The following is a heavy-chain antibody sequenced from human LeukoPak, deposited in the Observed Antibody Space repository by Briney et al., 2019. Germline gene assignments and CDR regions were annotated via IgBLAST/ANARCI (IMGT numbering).Heavy chain of an antibody. CDR3: ARDSIWVVTGTNWFDP. Sequence: ASVKVSCKASGYTFTGYYMHWVRQAPGQGLEWMGWINPNSGGTNYAQKFQGRVTMTRDTSISTAYMELSRLRSDDTAVYYCARDSIWVVTGTNWFDPWGQGTLVTVSS. CDR2: INPNSGGT. V-gene: IGHV1-2*02. D-gene: IGHD2-21*02. CDR1: GYTFTGYY. J-gene: IGHJ5*02.